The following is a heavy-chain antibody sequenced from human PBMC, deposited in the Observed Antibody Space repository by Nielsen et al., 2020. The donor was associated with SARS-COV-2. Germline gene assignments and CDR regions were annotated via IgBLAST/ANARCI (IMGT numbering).Heavy chain of an antibody. CDR1: GYSFTSYW. Sequence: GGSLRLSCKGSGYSFTSYWISWVRQMPGKGLEWMGRIDPSDSYTNYSPSFQGHVTISADKSISTAYLQWSSLKASDTATYYCARRGDILTGYGPLTGAFDIWGQGTMVTVSS. D-gene: IGHD3-9*01. V-gene: IGHV5-10-1*01. J-gene: IGHJ3*02. CDR2: IDPSDSYT. CDR3: ARRGDILTGYGPLTGAFDI.